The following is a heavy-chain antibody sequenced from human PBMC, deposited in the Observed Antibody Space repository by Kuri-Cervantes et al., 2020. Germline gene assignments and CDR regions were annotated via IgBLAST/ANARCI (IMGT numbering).Heavy chain of an antibody. J-gene: IGHJ6*02. CDR3: ARKQSTYYDFWQYYYYYGMDV. CDR1: GGTFSSYA. V-gene: IGHV1-69*13. Sequence: SVKVSCKASGGTFSSYAISWVRQAPGQGLEWMGGIIPIFGTANYAQKFQGRVTITADESTSTAYVELSSLRSEDTAAYYCARKQSTYYDFWQYYYYYGMDVWGQGTTVTVSS. D-gene: IGHD3-3*01. CDR2: IIPIFGTA.